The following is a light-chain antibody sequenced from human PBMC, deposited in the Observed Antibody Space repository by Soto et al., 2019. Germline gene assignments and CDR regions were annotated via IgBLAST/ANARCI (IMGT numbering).Light chain of an antibody. V-gene: IGKV3-20*01. CDR1: QTVSISY. Sequence: EIVLTQSPGTLSLSPGERATLSCRASQTVSISYLAWYQQKPGQAPRLLIYGASSRATGIPDRFSGSGSGTDFTLTISRLEPEEFAVYDCQHYGSSSLYTFGQGTKLEIK. J-gene: IGKJ2*01. CDR3: QHYGSSSLYT. CDR2: GAS.